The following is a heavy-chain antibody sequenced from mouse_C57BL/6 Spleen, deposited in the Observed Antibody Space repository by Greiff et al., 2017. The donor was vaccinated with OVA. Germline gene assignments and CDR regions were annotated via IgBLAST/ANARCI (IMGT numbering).Heavy chain of an antibody. CDR3: TRDGYYGSSPRYFDV. CDR2: ISSGGDYI. D-gene: IGHD1-1*01. Sequence: EVQLVESGEGLVKPGGSLKLSCAASGFTFSSYAMSWVRQTPEKRLEWVAYISSGGDYIYYADTVKGRFTISRDNARNTLYLQMSSLKSEDTAMYYCTRDGYYGSSPRYFDVWGTGTTVTVSS. J-gene: IGHJ1*03. V-gene: IGHV5-9-1*02. CDR1: GFTFSSYA.